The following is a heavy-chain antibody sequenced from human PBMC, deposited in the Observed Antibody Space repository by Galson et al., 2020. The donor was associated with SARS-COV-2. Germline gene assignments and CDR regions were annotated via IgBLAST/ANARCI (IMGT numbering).Heavy chain of an antibody. CDR2: IYYSGST. D-gene: IGHD6-19*01. V-gene: IGHV4-59*01. Sequence: SETLSLTCTVSGGSISSYYWTWIRQPPRKGLEWIGYIYYSGSTDYNPSLRSRVTISVDTSNNQFSLRLSSVTAADTAVYYCARATYSSGWHYDDWGQGTLVTVSS. J-gene: IGHJ4*02. CDR3: ARATYSSGWHYDD. CDR1: GGSISSYY.